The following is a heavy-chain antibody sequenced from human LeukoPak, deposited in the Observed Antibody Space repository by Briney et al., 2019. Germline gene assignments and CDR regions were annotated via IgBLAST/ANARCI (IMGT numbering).Heavy chain of an antibody. Sequence: PSETLSLTCTVSGGSISSYYWSWIRQPPGKGLEWIGYIYYSGSTNYNPSLKSRVTISVDTSKNQFSLKLSSVTAADTAVYYCAKDSDGDYALGYWGQGTLVTVSS. CDR3: AKDSDGDYALGY. V-gene: IGHV4-59*01. CDR1: GGSISSYY. J-gene: IGHJ4*02. D-gene: IGHD4-17*01. CDR2: IYYSGST.